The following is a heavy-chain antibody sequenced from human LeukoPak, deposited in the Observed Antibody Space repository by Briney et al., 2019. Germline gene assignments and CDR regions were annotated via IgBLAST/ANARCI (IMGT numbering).Heavy chain of an antibody. CDR1: GYTFTDYY. CDR2: INPNSGGT. V-gene: IGHV1-2*02. CDR3: ARVIGSGSYRVSPGGYGMDV. D-gene: IGHD3-10*01. J-gene: IGHJ6*02. Sequence: ASVKVSCKASGYTFTDYYIYWVRQAPGQGLEWMGWINPNSGGTNYAQKFQGRVTMTRDTSISTAYMELSRLRSDDTAVYYCARVIGSGSYRVSPGGYGMDVWGQGTTVTVSS.